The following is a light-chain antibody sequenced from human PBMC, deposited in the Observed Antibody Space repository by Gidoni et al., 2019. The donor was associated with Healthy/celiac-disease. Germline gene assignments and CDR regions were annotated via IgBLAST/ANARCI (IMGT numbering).Light chain of an antibody. J-gene: IGLJ2*01. Sequence: SYVLTQPPPGSVAPGQTARITCGGNNIGSHSVHWYQQKPGQAPVLVVYDDSDRPSVIPERFSGSNSGNTATLTISRVEAGDEADYYCQVWDSSSDLVVFGGGTKLTVL. CDR2: DDS. V-gene: IGLV3-21*02. CDR1: NIGSHS. CDR3: QVWDSSSDLVV.